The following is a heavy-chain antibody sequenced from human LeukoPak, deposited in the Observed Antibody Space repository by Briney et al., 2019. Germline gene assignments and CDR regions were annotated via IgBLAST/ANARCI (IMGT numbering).Heavy chain of an antibody. V-gene: IGHV3-66*01. Sequence: GGSLRLSCVTSGFNVRTNFMSWVRQAPGKGLEWVSVIHSGGDTYYADSVKGRFTISRDNSENTVYLQMSSLRAEDTAVYYCARRDYGKGVYDHWGQGTLVTVSS. D-gene: IGHD4/OR15-4a*01. CDR3: ARRDYGKGVYDH. CDR2: IHSGGDT. J-gene: IGHJ4*02. CDR1: GFNVRTNF.